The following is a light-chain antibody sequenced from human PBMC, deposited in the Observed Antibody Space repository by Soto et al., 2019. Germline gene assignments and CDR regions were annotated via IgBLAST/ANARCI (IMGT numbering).Light chain of an antibody. CDR3: QQYGRSLWT. Sequence: EVVMTQSPDTLSVSPGERATLSCRASQSVSSNLAWYQQKPGQAPSLLIFGASTRAAGIPARFSGSGSGTDFTLTISRLEPEDFAVYYCQQYGRSLWTFGQGTKVDIK. CDR2: GAS. CDR1: QSVSSN. V-gene: IGKV3-15*01. J-gene: IGKJ1*01.